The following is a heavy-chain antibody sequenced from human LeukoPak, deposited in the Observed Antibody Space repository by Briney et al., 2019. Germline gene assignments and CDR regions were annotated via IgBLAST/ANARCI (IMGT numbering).Heavy chain of an antibody. Sequence: GGALRLPCCASGVTLISYAMNWGRQAPGKGRGWVSAISGSGGSTYYADSVKGRFTISRDNSKNTLYLQMNSLRAEDTAVYYCATKPTTKHFDYWGQGTLVTVSS. V-gene: IGHV3-23*01. CDR3: ATKPTTKHFDY. CDR2: ISGSGGST. J-gene: IGHJ4*02. D-gene: IGHD1-7*01. CDR1: GVTLISYA.